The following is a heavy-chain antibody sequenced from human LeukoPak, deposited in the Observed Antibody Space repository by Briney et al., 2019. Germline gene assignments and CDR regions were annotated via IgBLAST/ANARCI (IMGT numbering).Heavy chain of an antibody. V-gene: IGHV1-3*01. Sequence: ASVKVSCKTSGYSFTYFPMHWVRQAPGQRLEWMGWINAGSGATSFSQKFQGRVTITRDTSASTAYLELGSLRAEDTAVYYCASGDYYESGIIKGEFAYWGEGPLVTVSS. J-gene: IGHJ4*02. CDR3: ASGDYYESGIIKGEFAY. D-gene: IGHD3-16*01. CDR1: GYSFTYFP. CDR2: INAGSGAT.